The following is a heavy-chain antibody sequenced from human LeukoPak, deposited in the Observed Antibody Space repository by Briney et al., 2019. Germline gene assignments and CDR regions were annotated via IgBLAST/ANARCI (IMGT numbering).Heavy chain of an antibody. Sequence: ASVKVSCKASGYTFTSYDINWVRQAPGQGLEWMGWINPNSGGTNYAQKFQGRVTMTRDTSISTAYMELGRLRSDDTAVYYCARDDNWVSPFDYWGQGTLVTVSS. V-gene: IGHV1-2*02. CDR1: GYTFTSYD. CDR2: INPNSGGT. D-gene: IGHD1-20*01. J-gene: IGHJ4*02. CDR3: ARDDNWVSPFDY.